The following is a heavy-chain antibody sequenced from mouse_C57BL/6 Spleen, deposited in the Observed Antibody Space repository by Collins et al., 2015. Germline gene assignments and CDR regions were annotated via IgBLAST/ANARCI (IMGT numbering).Heavy chain of an antibody. V-gene: IGHV1-50*01. CDR1: GYTFTSYW. J-gene: IGHJ2*01. CDR2: IDPSDSYT. CDR3: ARWGFDY. Sequence: QVQLQQPGAELVKPGASVKLSCKASGYTFTSYWMQWVIQRPGQGLEWIGEIDPSDSYTNYNQKFKGKATLTVDTSSSTAYMQLSSLTSEDSAVYYCARWGFDYWGQGTTLTVSS.